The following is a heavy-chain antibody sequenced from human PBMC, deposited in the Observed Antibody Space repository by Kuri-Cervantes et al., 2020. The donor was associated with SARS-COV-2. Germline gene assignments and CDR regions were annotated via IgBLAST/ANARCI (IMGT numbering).Heavy chain of an antibody. CDR1: GFTLSGYG. J-gene: IGHJ2*01. CDR3: AGDSDTTGYYWYFDL. CDR2: TSADRTKE. D-gene: IGHD3-22*01. Sequence: GGSLRLSCAASGFTLSGYGIHWVRQAPGKGLEWVAATSADRTKEYYLDSVKGRFAISRDNSKNTVYLQINSLRAEDTAVYYCAGDSDTTGYYWYFDLWGRGTLVTVSS. V-gene: IGHV3-33*05.